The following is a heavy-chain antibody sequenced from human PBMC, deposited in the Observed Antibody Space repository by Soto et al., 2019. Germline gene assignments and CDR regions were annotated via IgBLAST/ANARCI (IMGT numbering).Heavy chain of an antibody. Sequence: QVQLVQSGAEVKKPGASVRVSSKASGSAFGAYSIYWVGQAPGQGLGWWGYINPHGGGARYVQEFRDRLTITTDTPKDTAYMELRSLTSDDTAIYYCAKDRVRTPNGADSFDVWGQGTSVTVS. J-gene: IGHJ3*01. V-gene: IGHV1-2*02. CDR3: AKDRVRTPNGADSFDV. D-gene: IGHD2-8*01. CDR1: GSAFGAYS. CDR2: INPHGGGA.